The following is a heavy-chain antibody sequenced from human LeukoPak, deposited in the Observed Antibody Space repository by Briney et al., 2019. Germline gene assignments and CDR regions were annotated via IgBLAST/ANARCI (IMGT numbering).Heavy chain of an antibody. V-gene: IGHV1-2*02. D-gene: IGHD4-23*01. CDR2: INPNSGGT. Sequence: GDSVKVSCEASVFTFTVYYIHWVRKAPGQGLEWMGWINPNSGGTGYAQRFQDRVTMTRDTSISTAYMELSSLTSDDTAVYFCARGREIGNVNSPPSQCWGQGTLVTISS. J-gene: IGHJ4*02. CDR3: ARGREIGNVNSPPSQC. CDR1: VFTFTVYY.